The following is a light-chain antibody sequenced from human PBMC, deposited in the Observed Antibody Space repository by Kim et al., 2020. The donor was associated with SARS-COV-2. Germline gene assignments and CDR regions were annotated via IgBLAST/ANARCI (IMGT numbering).Light chain of an antibody. V-gene: IGKV3-20*01. Sequence: SLTPGERATLSGRASQSVSSYLAWYQRKPGQAPRLLIYGASSRATGIPDRFSGSGSGTDFTLTISRLEPEDFAVYYCQQYGDSPETFGLGTKLEI. CDR3: QQYGDSPET. J-gene: IGKJ2*01. CDR2: GAS. CDR1: QSVSSY.